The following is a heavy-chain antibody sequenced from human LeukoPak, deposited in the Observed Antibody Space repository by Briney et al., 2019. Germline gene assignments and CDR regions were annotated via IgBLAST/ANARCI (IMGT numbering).Heavy chain of an antibody. CDR1: GYTFTSYY. Sequence: ASVTVSCKASGYTFTSYYMHWVRQAPGQGLEWMGIINPSGGSTSYAQKFQGRVTMTRDTSTSTVYMELSSLRSEDTAVYYCARDYYDSSGQESFDYWGQGTLVTVSS. J-gene: IGHJ4*02. CDR2: INPSGGST. CDR3: ARDYYDSSGQESFDY. D-gene: IGHD3-22*01. V-gene: IGHV1-46*01.